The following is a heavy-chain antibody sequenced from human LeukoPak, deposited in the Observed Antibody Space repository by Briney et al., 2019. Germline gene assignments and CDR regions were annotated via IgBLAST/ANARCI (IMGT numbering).Heavy chain of an antibody. D-gene: IGHD1-26*01. V-gene: IGHV1-24*01. CDR3: ATDRIVGAHIFDY. J-gene: IGHJ4*02. CDR2: FDPEDGET. CDR1: GYTLTELS. Sequence: ASVNVSCKVSGYTLTELSMHWVRQAPGKGREWVGGFDPEDGETIYAQNFQSRVTMTEDTSTDTAYMELSSLRSADTAVYYCATDRIVGAHIFDYRGQGTLVTVSS.